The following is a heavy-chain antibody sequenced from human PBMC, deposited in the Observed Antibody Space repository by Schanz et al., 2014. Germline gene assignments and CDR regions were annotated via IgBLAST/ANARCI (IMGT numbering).Heavy chain of an antibody. CDR1: GFTFSSYA. Sequence: EVQLVESGGGLVKPGGFLRLSCAASGFTFSSYAMSWVRQAPGKGLEWVSAISGSGGSTYYADSVKGRFTISRDNSKNTLFLQMNSLRVEDSAIYYCAKDISDTSGKDDYWGQGTLVTVSS. J-gene: IGHJ4*02. CDR3: AKDISDTSGKDDY. CDR2: ISGSGGST. D-gene: IGHD3-22*01. V-gene: IGHV3-23*04.